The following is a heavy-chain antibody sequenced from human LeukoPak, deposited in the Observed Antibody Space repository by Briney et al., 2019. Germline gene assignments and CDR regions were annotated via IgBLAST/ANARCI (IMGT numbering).Heavy chain of an antibody. Sequence: SQTLSLTCAISGDSVSSNSVTWNWIRQSPSRGLEWLGRTYYRSTWYNDYAVSVRGRITVNPDTSKNQFSLHLNSVTPEDTAVYYCARVAPGSGFHFDYWGQGTLVTVSS. CDR2: TYYRSTWYN. CDR1: GDSVSSNSVT. D-gene: IGHD3-22*01. J-gene: IGHJ4*02. CDR3: ARVAPGSGFHFDY. V-gene: IGHV6-1*01.